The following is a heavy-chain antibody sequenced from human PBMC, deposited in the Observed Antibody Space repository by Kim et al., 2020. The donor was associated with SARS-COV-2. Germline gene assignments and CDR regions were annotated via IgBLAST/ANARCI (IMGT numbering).Heavy chain of an antibody. D-gene: IGHD3-22*01. J-gene: IGHJ4*02. CDR2: ISGSGVDT. V-gene: IGHV3-23*01. Sequence: GGSLRLSCAASGFTFSRYVMSWVRQAPGKGLEWVSGISGSGVDTYYAESVKGRFTISRDNSKNTLNLQMNSLRAEDTAIYYCAKDPEGYSSGWYPYYFQYWGQGTLIAVYS. CDR3: AKDPEGYSSGWYPYYFQY. CDR1: GFTFSRYV.